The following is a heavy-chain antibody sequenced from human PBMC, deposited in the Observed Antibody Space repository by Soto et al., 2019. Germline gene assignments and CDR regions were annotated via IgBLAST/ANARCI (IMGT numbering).Heavy chain of an antibody. CDR2: IWNDGSNS. Sequence: GGSLRLSCAASGFTFNNYGMHWVRQAPGKGLEWVAVIWNDGSNSYYANSVKGRFTISRDNSKNTLYLQMNSLRPEDTAVYYCAKEGALGLYYFDYWGQGTLVTVSS. CDR3: AKEGALGLYYFDY. V-gene: IGHV3-33*06. CDR1: GFTFNNYG. J-gene: IGHJ4*02. D-gene: IGHD3-10*01.